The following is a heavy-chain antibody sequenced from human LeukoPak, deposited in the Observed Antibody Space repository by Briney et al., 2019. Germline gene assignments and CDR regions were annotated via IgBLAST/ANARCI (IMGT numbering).Heavy chain of an antibody. V-gene: IGHV3-7*03. CDR3: ARDHSSATSDAFDI. Sequence: GGSLRLSCAASGFTFSNYWMAWVRQAPGDGLEWVAHIKQDGSEKYYVDSVKGRFTISRDNAKKSLFLQMNSLRAADTAVYYCARDHSSATSDAFDIWGQGTMVTVPS. J-gene: IGHJ3*02. D-gene: IGHD2-15*01. CDR1: GFTFSNYW. CDR2: IKQDGSEK.